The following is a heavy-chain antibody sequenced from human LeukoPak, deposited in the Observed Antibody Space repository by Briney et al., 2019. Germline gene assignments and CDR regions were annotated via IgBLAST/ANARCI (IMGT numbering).Heavy chain of an antibody. Sequence: GGSLRLSCAASGFTFTSYVMHWVRQAPGKGLQWVALISYDGSNKYYADSVKGRFTIPRDNSKNTLYLQMNSLRAEDTAVYYCARPRGAAAGTFGFDPWGQGTLSPSPQ. CDR1: GFTFTSYV. J-gene: IGHJ5*02. CDR2: ISYDGSNK. CDR3: ARPRGAAAGTFGFDP. D-gene: IGHD6-13*01. V-gene: IGHV3-30*03.